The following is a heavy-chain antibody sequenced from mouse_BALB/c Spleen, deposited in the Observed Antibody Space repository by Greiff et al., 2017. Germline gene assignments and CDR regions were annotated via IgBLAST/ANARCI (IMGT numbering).Heavy chain of an antibody. D-gene: IGHD1-1*01. CDR2: IDPENGDT. CDR3: NANYGSGDFDV. V-gene: IGHV14-4*02. CDR1: GFNIKDYY. Sequence: VQLQQSGAELVRSGASVKLSCTASGFNIKDYYIHWVKQRPEQGLEWIGWIDPENGDTEYAPKFQGKATMTADTSSNTAYLQLSSLTSEDTAVYYCNANYGSGDFDVWGAGTTVTVAA. J-gene: IGHJ1*01.